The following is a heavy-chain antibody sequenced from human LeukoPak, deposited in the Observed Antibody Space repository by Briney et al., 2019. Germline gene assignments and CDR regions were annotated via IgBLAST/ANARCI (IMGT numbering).Heavy chain of an antibody. CDR1: GFTFSSYS. D-gene: IGHD1-26*01. J-gene: IGHJ4*02. CDR3: ASETPIVGAHRDY. Sequence: PGGSLRLSCVASGFTFSSYSMNWVRQAPGKGLEWVSSISSSSSYIYYADSVKGRFTISRDNAKNSLYLQMNSLRAEDTAVYYCASETPIVGAHRDYWGQGTLVTVSS. CDR2: ISSSSSYI. V-gene: IGHV3-21*01.